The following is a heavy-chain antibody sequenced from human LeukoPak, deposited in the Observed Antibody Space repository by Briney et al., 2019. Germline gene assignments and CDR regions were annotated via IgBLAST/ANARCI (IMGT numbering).Heavy chain of an antibody. Sequence: GGSLRLSCAASGFTFSSYWMSWVRQAPGKGLEWVANIKQDGSEKYYADSVKGRFTISRDNAKNSLYLQMNSLRAEDTAVYYCARDHYYDSSGYDYWGQGTLVTVSS. CDR1: GFTFSSYW. CDR3: ARDHYYDSSGYDY. V-gene: IGHV3-7*01. CDR2: IKQDGSEK. J-gene: IGHJ4*02. D-gene: IGHD3-22*01.